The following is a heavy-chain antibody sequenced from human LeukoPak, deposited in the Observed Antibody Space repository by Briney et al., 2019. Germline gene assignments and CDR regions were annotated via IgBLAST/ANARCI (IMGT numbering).Heavy chain of an antibody. J-gene: IGHJ6*02. Sequence: SETLSLTCAVYGGSFSGYYWSWIRQPPGKGLEWIGYIYYSGSTNYNPSLKSRVTISVDTSKNQFSLKLSSVTAADTAVYYCARHVGGDYGDYYYYGMDVWGQGTTVTVSS. CDR3: ARHVGGDYGDYYYYGMDV. D-gene: IGHD4-17*01. CDR1: GGSFSGYY. V-gene: IGHV4-59*08. CDR2: IYYSGST.